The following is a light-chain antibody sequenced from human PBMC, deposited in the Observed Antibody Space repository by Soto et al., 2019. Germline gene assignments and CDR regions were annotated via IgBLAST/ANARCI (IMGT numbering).Light chain of an antibody. CDR3: SSYAGSNNFGV. V-gene: IGLV2-14*01. J-gene: IGLJ1*01. CDR1: SSDVGAYIF. CDR2: DII. Sequence: QSVLAQPASVSGSPGQSITISCTGTSSDVGAYIFVSWYQQHPGKAPKLMIYDIINRPSGVSNRFSGSKSGNTASLTISGLQAEDEADYYCSSYAGSNNFGVFGTGTKVTVL.